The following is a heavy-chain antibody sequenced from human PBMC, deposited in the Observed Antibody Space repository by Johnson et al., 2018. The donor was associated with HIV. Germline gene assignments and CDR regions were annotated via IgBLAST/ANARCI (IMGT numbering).Heavy chain of an antibody. J-gene: IGHJ3*02. CDR2: ISYAGSNK. CDR3: ARDPFTQALDAFDI. CDR1: GFTFSNYA. Sequence: QVHLVESGGGVVQPGRSLRLSCAASGFTFSNYAMHWVRQAPGKGLEWVAVISYAGSNKYYADSVKGRFTISRDNSEDTLYLQMNSLRPEDTAVYYCARDPFTQALDAFDIWGQGTMVTVSS. V-gene: IGHV3-30*04.